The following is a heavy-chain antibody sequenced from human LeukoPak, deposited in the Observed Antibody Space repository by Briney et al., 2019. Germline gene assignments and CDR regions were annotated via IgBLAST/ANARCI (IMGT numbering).Heavy chain of an antibody. CDR2: IDISGTYI. Sequence: GGSLRLSCAASGFILSDYNMNWVRQAPGKGLEWVSFIDISGTYITYADSVKGRFTVSRDNAKNSLYLQMNSLRAEDMAVYYCTRDLSATARAYDYWGQGTLVTVSS. D-gene: IGHD1-26*01. CDR3: TRDLSATARAYDY. V-gene: IGHV3-21*01. CDR1: GFILSDYN. J-gene: IGHJ4*02.